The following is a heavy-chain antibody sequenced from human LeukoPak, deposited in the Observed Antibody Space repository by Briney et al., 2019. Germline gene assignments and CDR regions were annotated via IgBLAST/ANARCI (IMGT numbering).Heavy chain of an antibody. CDR3: TRREAATMLDY. D-gene: IGHD5-24*01. Sequence: SETLSLTCGVSGGSISISRYYWVWIRQPPGKGLEWIGTISYSGNTYYNPSLNSRVTISVDTSNNQLSLNLGSVTAADAAVYYCTRREAATMLDYWGQGTLVTVPS. J-gene: IGHJ4*02. CDR2: ISYSGNT. CDR1: GGSISISRYY. V-gene: IGHV4-39*01.